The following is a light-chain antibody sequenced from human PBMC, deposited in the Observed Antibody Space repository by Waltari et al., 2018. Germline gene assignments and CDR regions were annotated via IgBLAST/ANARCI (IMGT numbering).Light chain of an antibody. V-gene: IGLV1-44*01. CDR1: SSNIGSNP. CDR2: SNN. CDR3: STWDDSLNGYF. Sequence: QSVLTQPPSASGTPGQRVTISCSGSSSNIGSNPVNWYQQLPGTAPKLLIYSNNQRPSGVPYRFAGSKFCTLASLANSWLQSEDEAQYFLSTWDDSLNGYFFGSGTKV. J-gene: IGLJ6*01.